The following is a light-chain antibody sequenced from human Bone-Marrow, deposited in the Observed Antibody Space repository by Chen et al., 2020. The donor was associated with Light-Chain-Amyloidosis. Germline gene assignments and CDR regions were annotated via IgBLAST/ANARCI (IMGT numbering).Light chain of an antibody. CDR3: QQYGTSPLT. CDR1: QTISSNY. V-gene: IGKV3-20*01. Sequence: EIVLTQSPGTLSLSPGEGANLSCRASQTISSNYLTWYQQKFGQAPRLLIYGSSSRATSIPDRFTGSGYGTDFTLTINRLEPEDFAMYYCQQYGTSPLTFGGGTKVEIK. J-gene: IGKJ4*01. CDR2: GSS.